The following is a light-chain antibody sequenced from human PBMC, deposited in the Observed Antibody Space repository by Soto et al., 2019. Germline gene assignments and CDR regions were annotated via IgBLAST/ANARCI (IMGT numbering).Light chain of an antibody. CDR1: QSVNNW. CDR2: KAS. Sequence: DIQMTQSPSTLSASVGDRVTISCRASQSVNNWLAWYQQKPGKAPKLLIYKASNLDIGVQSRFSGSGCGKEFTFIISSLLPDDFATYYCQQNDTYSTFGQGTKVEIK. V-gene: IGKV1-5*03. CDR3: QQNDTYST. J-gene: IGKJ1*01.